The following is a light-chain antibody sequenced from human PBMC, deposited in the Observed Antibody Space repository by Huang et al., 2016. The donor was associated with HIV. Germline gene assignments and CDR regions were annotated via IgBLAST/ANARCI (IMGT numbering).Light chain of an antibody. CDR3: QQYSTYSWT. CDR2: KSS. J-gene: IGKJ1*01. V-gene: IGKV1-5*03. Sequence: DIQMTQSPSTLSASVGDRVTITCRASQSISSLLAWYQQKPGKAPNLLIYKSSNLKPGAPSRFSGRGSGTEFTLTISSLQPDDFATYFCQQYSTYSWTFGQGTKVEL. CDR1: QSISSL.